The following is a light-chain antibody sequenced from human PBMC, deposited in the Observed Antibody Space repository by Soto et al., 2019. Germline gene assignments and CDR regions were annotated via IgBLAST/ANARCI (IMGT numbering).Light chain of an antibody. Sequence: QSVLTQPPSASGSPGQSVAISCTGTSSDVGGYNYVSWYQQHPGKAPKRMIYEVNKRPSGVPDRFSGSKSGNTASLTISGLQAEDEADYYCSSYAGSSNVLGTGTKVTVL. V-gene: IGLV2-8*01. CDR3: SSYAGSSNV. CDR1: SSDVGGYNY. CDR2: EVN. J-gene: IGLJ1*01.